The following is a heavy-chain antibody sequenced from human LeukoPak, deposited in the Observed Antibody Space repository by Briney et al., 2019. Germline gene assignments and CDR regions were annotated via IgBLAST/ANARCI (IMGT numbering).Heavy chain of an antibody. CDR1: GGSISSYY. D-gene: IGHD6-13*01. CDR3: AREGIAAAGIDY. J-gene: IGHJ4*02. Sequence: SETLSLTCTVSGGSISSYYWSWIRQPPGKGLEWIGYIYYSGSTNYNPSLKSRVTISVDTSKNQFSLKLSSVTAADTAVYYCAREGIAAAGIDYWGQGTLVTVSS. V-gene: IGHV4-59*01. CDR2: IYYSGST.